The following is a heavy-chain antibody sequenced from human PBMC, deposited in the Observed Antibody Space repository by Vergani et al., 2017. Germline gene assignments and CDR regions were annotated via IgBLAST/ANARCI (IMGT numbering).Heavy chain of an antibody. CDR1: GGSVSSGSYY. V-gene: IGHV4-61*01. D-gene: IGHD1-26*01. Sequence: QVQLQESGPGLVKPSETLSLTCTVSGGSVSSGSYYWSWIRQPPGKGLEWIGYIYYSGSTNYNPSLKSRVTISVDTSKNQFSLKLSSVTAADTAVYYCARVLGLMTLDYWGQGTLVTVSS. CDR2: IYYSGST. CDR3: ARVLGLMTLDY. J-gene: IGHJ4*02.